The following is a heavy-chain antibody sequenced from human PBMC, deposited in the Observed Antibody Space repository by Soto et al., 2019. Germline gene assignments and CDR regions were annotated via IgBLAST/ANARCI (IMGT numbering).Heavy chain of an antibody. CDR1: GFTFSNSA. V-gene: IGHV1-58*01. CDR3: AAEVYSGGDCCHFDY. J-gene: IGHJ4*02. D-gene: IGHD2-21*02. CDR2: IGVASSNT. Sequence: ASVKVSCKTSGFTFSNSAVQWVRQAPGQRLEWIGWIGVASSNTNYAQKVQERVTITRDMSTNTAYMELSSLRSEDTAVYYCAAEVYSGGDCCHFDYWGLGTLVTVSS.